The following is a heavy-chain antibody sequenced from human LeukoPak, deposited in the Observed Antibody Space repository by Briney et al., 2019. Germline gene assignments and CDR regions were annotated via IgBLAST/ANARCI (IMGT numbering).Heavy chain of an antibody. CDR3: AKVLGRQWLTPNYYYYGMDV. Sequence: PGGSLRLSCAASGFTFSSYAMSWVRQAPGKGLEWVSAISGSGGSTHYADSVKGRFTISRDNSKNTLYLQMNSLRAEDTAVYYCAKVLGRQWLTPNYYYYGMDVWGQGTTVTVSS. CDR1: GFTFSSYA. CDR2: ISGSGGST. D-gene: IGHD6-19*01. V-gene: IGHV3-23*01. J-gene: IGHJ6*02.